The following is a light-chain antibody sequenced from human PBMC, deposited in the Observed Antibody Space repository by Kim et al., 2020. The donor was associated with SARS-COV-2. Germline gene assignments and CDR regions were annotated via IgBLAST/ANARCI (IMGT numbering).Light chain of an antibody. CDR2: EVS. CDR1: SSDVGCHNY. J-gene: IGLJ2*01. V-gene: IGLV2-8*01. Sequence: GQPVSISCTGTSSDVGCHNYVSWFQQHPGKAPKLMIYEVSQRPSGVPDRFSGSKSGNMASLTVSGLQAEDEADYYCSSYAGNDIVVFGGGTQLTVL. CDR3: SSYAGNDIVV.